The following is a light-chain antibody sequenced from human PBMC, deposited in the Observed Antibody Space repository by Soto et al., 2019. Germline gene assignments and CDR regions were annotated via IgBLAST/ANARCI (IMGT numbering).Light chain of an antibody. V-gene: IGKV3-20*01. CDR3: QLYGISPQ. CDR1: QTSGSNF. CDR2: ASS. Sequence: VMTQSPATLSVSPGERATLSCRASQTSGSNFLAWYQHKPGQAPRLLIYASSNRATGIPDRFSGSASGPDFTLTINRLEPEDFAVYYCQLYGISPQFGQGTRLEIK. J-gene: IGKJ5*01.